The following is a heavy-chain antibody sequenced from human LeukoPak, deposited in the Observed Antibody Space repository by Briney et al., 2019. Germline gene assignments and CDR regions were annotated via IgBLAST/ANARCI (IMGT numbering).Heavy chain of an antibody. CDR3: AKGVDILTGYYDY. CDR1: GSTFSSYG. CDR2: IRYDGSNK. Sequence: SGGSLRLSCAASGSTFSSYGTHWVRQAPGKGLEWVAFIRYDGSNKYYADSVKGRFTISRDNSKNTLYLQMNSLRAEDTAVYYCAKGVDILTGYYDYWGQGTLVTVSS. V-gene: IGHV3-30*02. D-gene: IGHD3-9*01. J-gene: IGHJ4*02.